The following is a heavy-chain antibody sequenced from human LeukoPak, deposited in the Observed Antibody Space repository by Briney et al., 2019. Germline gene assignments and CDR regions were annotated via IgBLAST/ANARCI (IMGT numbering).Heavy chain of an antibody. CDR2: VYSGGNT. V-gene: IGHV3-53*01. CDR1: GFSVSDNY. D-gene: IGHD3-22*01. J-gene: IGHJ4*02. Sequence: GGSLRLSCTASGFSVSDNYMAWVRQAPGKGLEWVSVVYSGGNTYYADSVEGRFTISRDNSKNTLYLQMNSLRVEDTAVYYCAKDLETHDTSACWDQGTLVTVSS. CDR3: AKDLETHDTSAC.